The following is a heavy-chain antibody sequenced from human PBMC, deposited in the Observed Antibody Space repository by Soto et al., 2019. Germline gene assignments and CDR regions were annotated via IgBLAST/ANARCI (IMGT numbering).Heavy chain of an antibody. CDR2: TSGTGGTI. J-gene: IGHJ3*02. D-gene: IGHD3-22*01. CDR1: GFPFSSHS. V-gene: IGHV3-48*02. CDR3: ARIPNFYDSAGYFDAFDI. Sequence: PGGSLRLSCAASGFPFSSHSMSWLRQAPGKWLEWVSYTSGTGGTIKYADSVKGRFTIFRDNAKNSLYLQMNSLRDEDTAVYYCARIPNFYDSAGYFDAFDIWGQGXLVTV.